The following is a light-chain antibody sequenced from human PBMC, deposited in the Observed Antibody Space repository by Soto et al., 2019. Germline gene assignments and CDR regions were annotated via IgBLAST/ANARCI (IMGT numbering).Light chain of an antibody. CDR1: SSNIGAGYD. CDR3: QSYDSSLSGSV. CDR2: GNN. J-gene: IGLJ3*02. V-gene: IGLV1-40*01. Sequence: QSVLTQPPSVSGAPGQRVTISCTWSSSNIGAGYDEHWYQQLPGTAPKLLIYGNNNRPSGVPDRFSGSKSGTSASLAITGLQAEDEADYYCQSYDSSLSGSVFGGGTKLTVL.